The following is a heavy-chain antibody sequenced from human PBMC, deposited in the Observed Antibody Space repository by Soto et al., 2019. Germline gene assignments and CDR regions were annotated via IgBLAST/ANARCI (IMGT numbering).Heavy chain of an antibody. CDR3: ASRDPGTSVDY. V-gene: IGHV1-46*01. D-gene: IGHD1-7*01. Sequence: QVQLVQSGAEVRKPGASVKVSCQASGYTFTSYDISWVRQATGQGLEWIGEIYRTGSTNYNPSLKSRVTISLDKSENQFSLKVTSLTAADTAVYYCASRDPGTSVDYWGQGTLVTVSS. J-gene: IGHJ4*02. CDR1: GYTFTSYD. CDR2: IYRTGST.